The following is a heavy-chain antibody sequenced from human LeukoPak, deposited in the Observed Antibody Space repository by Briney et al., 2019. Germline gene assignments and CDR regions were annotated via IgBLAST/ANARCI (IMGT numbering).Heavy chain of an antibody. CDR2: ISSSSSPT. Sequence: GGSLRLSCAASGFTFSTYNMNWVRQAPGKGLEWVSYISSSSSPTYYADSVKGRFTISRDNAKDSLYLQMNSLRDEDTAVYYCARDHYSRNDYWGQGALVTVSS. CDR1: GFTFSTYN. V-gene: IGHV3-48*02. J-gene: IGHJ4*02. D-gene: IGHD6-13*01. CDR3: ARDHYSRNDY.